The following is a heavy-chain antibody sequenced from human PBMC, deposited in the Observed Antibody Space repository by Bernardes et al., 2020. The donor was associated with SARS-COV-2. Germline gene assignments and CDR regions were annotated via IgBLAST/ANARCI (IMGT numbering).Heavy chain of an antibody. CDR1: GYTFTGYY. CDR2: INPNSGGT. D-gene: IGHD2-2*01. CDR3: ARGYCSSTSCYADYYYYGMDV. J-gene: IGHJ6*02. Sequence: ASVKVSCKASGYTFTGYYMHCVRHAPGQGLEWMGWINPNSGGTNYAQKFQGWVTMTRDTSISTAYMELSRLRSDDTAVYYCARGYCSSTSCYADYYYYGMDVWGQGTTVTVSS. V-gene: IGHV1-2*04.